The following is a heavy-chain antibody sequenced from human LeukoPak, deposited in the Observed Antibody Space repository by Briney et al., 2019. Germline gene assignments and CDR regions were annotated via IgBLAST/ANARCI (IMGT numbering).Heavy chain of an antibody. CDR3: AREVGHFDY. V-gene: IGHV3-23*01. CDR1: GFTFSSYA. Sequence: PGGSLRLSCAASGFTFSSYAMSWVRQAPGKGVEWVSTISGGGDSIYYADSVKGRFTISRDNSKNTLYLQMNSLRAEDTAVYDCAREVGHFDYWGQGTLVTVSS. D-gene: IGHD1-26*01. J-gene: IGHJ4*02. CDR2: ISGGGDSI.